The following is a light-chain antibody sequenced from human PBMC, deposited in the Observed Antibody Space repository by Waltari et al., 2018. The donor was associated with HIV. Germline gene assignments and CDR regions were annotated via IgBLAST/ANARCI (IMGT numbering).Light chain of an antibody. Sequence: QSVLTQPPSASGTPGQRITISCSGGSSNIGSYNVNWYQQFAGTAPKLVIYSNNQRPSGCPARFSGSKSGTSASLAISGLQSEDEAEYYCATWDDSLNGYVFGTGTKVTVL. CDR3: ATWDDSLNGYV. J-gene: IGLJ1*01. V-gene: IGLV1-44*01. CDR2: SNN. CDR1: SSNIGSYN.